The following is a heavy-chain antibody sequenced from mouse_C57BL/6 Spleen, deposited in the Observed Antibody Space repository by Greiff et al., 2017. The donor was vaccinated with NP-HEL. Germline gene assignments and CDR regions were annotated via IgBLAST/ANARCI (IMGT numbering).Heavy chain of an antibody. CDR2: ISGGGGNT. CDR1: GFTFSSYT. V-gene: IGHV5-9*01. D-gene: IGHD3-1*01. Sequence: EVHLVESGGGLVKPGGSLKLSCAASGFTFSSYTMSWVRQTPEKRLEWVATISGGGGNTYYPDSVKGRFTISRDNAKNTLYLQMSSLRSEDTALYYCARTSSPYYYAMDYWGQGTSVTVSS. CDR3: ARTSSPYYYAMDY. J-gene: IGHJ4*01.